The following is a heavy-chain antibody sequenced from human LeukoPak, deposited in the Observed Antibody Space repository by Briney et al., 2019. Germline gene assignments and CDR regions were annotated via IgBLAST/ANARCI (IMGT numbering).Heavy chain of an antibody. CDR2: IYYGGST. CDR1: GVSISSYY. CDR3: ARGTVTLYYYYGMDV. D-gene: IGHD4-11*01. Sequence: SGTLCLTCTVSGVSISSYYWSWIRQAPGKGLEWIGHIYYGGSTNYNPSLKSRDTISVDTSKNQFPLKLSSVTAADTAVYYCARGTVTLYYYYGMDVWGQGTTVTVSS. J-gene: IGHJ6*02. V-gene: IGHV4-59*01.